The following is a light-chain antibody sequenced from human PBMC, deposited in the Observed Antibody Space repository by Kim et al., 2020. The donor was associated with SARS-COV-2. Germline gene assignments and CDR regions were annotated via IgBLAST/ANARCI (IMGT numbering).Light chain of an antibody. CDR2: RDS. Sequence: VSVALGQRARMTGGGNNIGSKNVHWYQQKPGQAPVLVIYRDSNRPSGIPERFSGSNSGNTATLTISRAQAGDEADYYCQVWDSSTVFGGGTQLTVL. CDR3: QVWDSSTV. J-gene: IGLJ3*02. V-gene: IGLV3-9*01. CDR1: NIGSKN.